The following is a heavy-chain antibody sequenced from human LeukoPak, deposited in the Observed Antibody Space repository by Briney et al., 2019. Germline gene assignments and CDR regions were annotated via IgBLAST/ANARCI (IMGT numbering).Heavy chain of an antibody. J-gene: IGHJ4*02. D-gene: IGHD3-3*01. CDR2: IIPIFGIA. V-gene: IGHV1-69*04. CDR1: GGTFSSYA. CDR3: ARDAFFVVVTYFDY. Sequence: SVKVSCKASGGTFSSYAISWVRQAPGQGLEWMGRIIPIFGIANYAQKFQGRVTITADKSTSTAYMELSSLRSEDTAVYYCARDAFFVVVTYFDYWGQGTLVTVSS.